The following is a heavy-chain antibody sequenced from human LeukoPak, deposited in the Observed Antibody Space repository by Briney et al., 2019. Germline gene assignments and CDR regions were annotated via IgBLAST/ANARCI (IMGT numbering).Heavy chain of an antibody. J-gene: IGHJ4*02. CDR3: ARGFYFDY. V-gene: IGHV4-34*01. CDR1: GGSFSGYY. CDR2: INHSGST. Sequence: SETLSLTCAVYGGSFSGYYWSWIRQPPGRGLEWIGEINHSGSTNYNPSLKSRVTISVDTSKNQFSLKLSSVTAADTAVYYCARGFYFDYWGQGTLVTVSS.